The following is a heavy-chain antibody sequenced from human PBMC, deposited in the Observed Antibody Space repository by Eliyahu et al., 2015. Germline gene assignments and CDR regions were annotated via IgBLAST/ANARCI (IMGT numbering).Heavy chain of an antibody. Sequence: QVQLQQWGTGLLKPSETLSLTCAVYGXSFSGYYWNWIRQSPGKGLEWIGEINHNGGTNYXPSVKTRVSISQDTPKNQXSLRLTSVTAADAAVYFCARGGVVPNKVGTHARYYAGMDVWGRGFTVTVSS. J-gene: IGHJ6*02. CDR3: ARGGVVPNKVGTHARYYAGMDV. CDR1: GXSFSGYY. V-gene: IGHV4-34*01. CDR2: INHNGGT. D-gene: IGHD2-2*01.